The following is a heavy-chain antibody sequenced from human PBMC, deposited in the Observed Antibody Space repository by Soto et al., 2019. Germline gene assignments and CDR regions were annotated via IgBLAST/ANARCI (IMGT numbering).Heavy chain of an antibody. V-gene: IGHV1-46*01. J-gene: IGHJ6*03. Sequence: ASVKVSCKASGYSFTTYYIHWVRQAPGQGLEWMGILNPSGGSTTYSQKFQGRVTMTRDRDTSTSTAYMELSSLRSEDTAVYYCARGGHMTTVSDYYYSMDVWGKGTTVTVSS. CDR2: LNPSGGST. D-gene: IGHD4-4*01. CDR3: ARGGHMTTVSDYYYSMDV. CDR1: GYSFTTYY.